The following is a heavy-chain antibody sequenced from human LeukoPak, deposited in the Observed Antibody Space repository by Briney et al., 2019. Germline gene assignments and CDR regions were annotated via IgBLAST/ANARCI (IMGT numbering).Heavy chain of an antibody. CDR2: IYYSGST. V-gene: IGHV4-61*01. CDR3: ARGRYSSSWYLDY. D-gene: IGHD6-13*01. J-gene: IGHJ4*02. CDR1: GGSVSSGSYY. Sequence: SETLSLTCTVSGGSVSSGSYYWSWIRQPPGKRLEWIGYIYYSGSTNYNPSLKSRVTISVDTSKNQFSLRLSSVTAADTAVYYCARGRYSSSWYLDYWGQGALVTVSS.